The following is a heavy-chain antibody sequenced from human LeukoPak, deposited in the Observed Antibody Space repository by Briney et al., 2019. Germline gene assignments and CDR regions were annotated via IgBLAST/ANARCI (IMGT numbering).Heavy chain of an antibody. V-gene: IGHV1-18*01. CDR3: ARDRIYGSGSYYRVENWFDP. Sequence: GASVKVSCKASGYTFTSYGISWVRQAPGQGLEWMGWISAYNGNTNYAQKLQGRVTMTTHTSTSTAYMELRSLRSDDTAVYYCARDRIYGSGSYYRVENWFDPWGQGTLVTVSS. J-gene: IGHJ5*02. CDR1: GYTFTSYG. CDR2: ISAYNGNT. D-gene: IGHD3-10*01.